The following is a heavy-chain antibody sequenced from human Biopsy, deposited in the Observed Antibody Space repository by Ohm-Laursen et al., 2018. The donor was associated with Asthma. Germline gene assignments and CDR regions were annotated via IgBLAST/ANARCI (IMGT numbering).Heavy chain of an antibody. V-gene: IGHV3-33*01. CDR1: GISFRTYG. CDR3: ARYQWEFLRGAAFDI. CDR2: IWHDGSNK. Sequence: SLRLSCAASGISFRTYGMHWVRQAPGKGLEWVALIWHDGSNKYYADSVKGRFTISRDNSNNTLYLQMSSLRAEDKALYSCARYQWEFLRGAAFDIWGQGTMVTVAS. D-gene: IGHD1-26*01. J-gene: IGHJ3*02.